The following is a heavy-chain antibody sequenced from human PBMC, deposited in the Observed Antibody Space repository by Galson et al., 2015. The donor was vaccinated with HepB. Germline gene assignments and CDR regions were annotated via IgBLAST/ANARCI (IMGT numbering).Heavy chain of an antibody. CDR3: ARGETGDQTKNTDY. J-gene: IGHJ4*02. CDR1: GFTFSSYS. D-gene: IGHD7-27*01. CDR2: ISSSSSYI. V-gene: IGHV3-21*01. Sequence: SLRLSCAASGFTFSSYSMNWVRQAPGKGLEWVSPISSSSSYIYYADSVKGRFTISRDNAKNSLYLQMNSLRAEDTAVYYCARGETGDQTKNTDYWGQGTLVTVSS.